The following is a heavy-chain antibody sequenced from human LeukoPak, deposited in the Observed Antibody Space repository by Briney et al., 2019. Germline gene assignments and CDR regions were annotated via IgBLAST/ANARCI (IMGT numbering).Heavy chain of an antibody. Sequence: ASVKVSCKASGYTFTSYYMHWVRQAPGQGLEWMGIINPSGGSTSYARKFQGRVTMTRDTSTSTVYMELSSLRSEDTAVYYCATLSGYGPGGDYWGQGTLVTVSS. J-gene: IGHJ4*02. D-gene: IGHD5-12*01. CDR2: INPSGGST. V-gene: IGHV1-46*01. CDR1: GYTFTSYY. CDR3: ATLSGYGPGGDY.